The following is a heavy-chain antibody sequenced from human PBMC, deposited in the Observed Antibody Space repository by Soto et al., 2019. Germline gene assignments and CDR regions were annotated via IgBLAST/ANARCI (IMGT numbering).Heavy chain of an antibody. J-gene: IGHJ4*02. V-gene: IGHV4-39*01. D-gene: IGHD5-18*01. CDR3: ARKRDTAYFDY. CDR2: IYYSGST. CDR1: GGSISSSSYY. Sequence: SETLSLTCTVSGGSISSSSYYWGWIRQPPGKGLEWIGSIYYSGSTYYNPSLKSRVTISVDTSKNQFSLKLSSVTAADTAVYYRARKRDTAYFDYWGQGTLVTVSS.